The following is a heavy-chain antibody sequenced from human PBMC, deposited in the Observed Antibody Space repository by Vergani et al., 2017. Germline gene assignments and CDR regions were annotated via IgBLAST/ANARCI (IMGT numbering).Heavy chain of an antibody. V-gene: IGHV3-9*01. J-gene: IGHJ4*02. CDR1: GFTFDDYA. Sequence: EVQLLESGGGLVQPGGSLRLSCAASGFTFDDYAMHWVRQAPGKGLEWVSGISWNSGSIGYADSVKGRFTISRDNAKNSLYLQMNSLRAEDTALYYCARGGIMEYQLSGYWGQGTLVTVSS. CDR3: ARGGIMEYQLSGY. CDR2: ISWNSGSI. D-gene: IGHD2-2*01.